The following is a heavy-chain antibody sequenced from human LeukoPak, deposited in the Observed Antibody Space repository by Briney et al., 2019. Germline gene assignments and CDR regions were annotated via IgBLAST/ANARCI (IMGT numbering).Heavy chain of an antibody. CDR3: ARDLGEYSSSGYFDDY. CDR2: INPNSGGT. J-gene: IGHJ4*02. V-gene: IGHV1-2*02. CDR1: GYTFTGYY. Sequence: ASVKVSCKASGYTFTGYYMHWVRQAPGQGLEWMGWINPNSGGTNYAQKFQGRVTMTRDTSISTAYMELSRLRSDDTAVYYCARDLGEYSSSGYFDDYWGQGTLVTVSS. D-gene: IGHD4-11*01.